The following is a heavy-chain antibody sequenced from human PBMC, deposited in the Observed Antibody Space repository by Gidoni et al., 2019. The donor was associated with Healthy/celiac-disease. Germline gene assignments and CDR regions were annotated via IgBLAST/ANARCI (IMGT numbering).Heavy chain of an antibody. CDR1: GVPVGSND. Sequence: EEQLVESGGGLVQPGGALRLSCEASGVPVGSNDMSWVRQAPGKGLECVSVIYSGGSTYYADSVQGRFTISRDNSKNTLYLHMNSLRAEDTAVYYCARDPNYGCMGYFDLWGRGTLVTVSS. CDR3: ARDPNYGCMGYFDL. D-gene: IGHD4-17*01. V-gene: IGHV3-66*01. CDR2: IYSGGST. J-gene: IGHJ2*01.